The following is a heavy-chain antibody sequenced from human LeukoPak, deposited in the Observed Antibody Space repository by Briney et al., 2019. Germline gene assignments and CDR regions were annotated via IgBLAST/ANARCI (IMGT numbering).Heavy chain of an antibody. CDR2: IYYSGST. CDR3: ARDCDTYGYGGYFDY. V-gene: IGHV4-59*01. CDR1: GDSISSYY. J-gene: IGHJ4*02. Sequence: PSETLSLTCTVSGDSISSYYWSWIRQPPGKGREWIGYIYYSGSTNYNPSLKSRVTISVDTSKNQFSLKLSSVTAADTPVYYCARDCDTYGYGGYFDYWGQGTLVTVSS. D-gene: IGHD5-18*01.